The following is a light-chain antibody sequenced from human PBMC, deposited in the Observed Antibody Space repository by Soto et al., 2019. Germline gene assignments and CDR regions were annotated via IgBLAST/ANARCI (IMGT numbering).Light chain of an antibody. CDR3: QLRTDVIT. J-gene: IGKJ4*01. CDR2: DTS. Sequence: EIVLTQSPATLSLSPGERATLSCRASQSVSSYLAWYQQKPGQAPRLLIYDTSNRATGIPARFSGSGSGTDFTLNISSLEPEDFAVYYCQLRTDVITFGGGTKVEIK. V-gene: IGKV3-11*01. CDR1: QSVSSY.